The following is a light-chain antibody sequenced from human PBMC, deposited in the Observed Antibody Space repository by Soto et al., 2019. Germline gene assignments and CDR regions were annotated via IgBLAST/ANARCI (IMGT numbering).Light chain of an antibody. CDR1: SDNIGAGYD. Sequence: QCVLTQPPSVSGAPGQRVTISCTGSSDNIGAGYDVHWYQQLPGTAPKLLIYGNSNRPSGVPDRFSGSKSGTSASLAITGLQAEDEADYYCQSYDSSLSGWVFGGGTKLTVL. CDR2: GNS. V-gene: IGLV1-40*01. CDR3: QSYDSSLSGWV. J-gene: IGLJ3*02.